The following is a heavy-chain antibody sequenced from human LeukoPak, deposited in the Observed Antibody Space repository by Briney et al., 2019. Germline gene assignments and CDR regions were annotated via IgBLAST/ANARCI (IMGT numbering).Heavy chain of an antibody. V-gene: IGHV3-23*01. CDR1: GFTFSSYS. CDR3: AILPLSGTWNYYYGMDV. J-gene: IGHJ6*02. CDR2: ISGSGGST. D-gene: IGHD1-26*01. Sequence: GGSLRLSCEASGFTFSSYSMNWVRQAPGKGLEWVSAISGSGGSTYYADSVKGRFTISRDNSKNTLYLQMNSLRAEDTAVYYCAILPLSGTWNYYYGMDVWGQGTTVTVSS.